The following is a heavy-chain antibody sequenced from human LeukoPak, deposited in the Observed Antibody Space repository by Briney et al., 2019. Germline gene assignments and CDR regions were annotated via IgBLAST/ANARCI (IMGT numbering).Heavy chain of an antibody. CDR1: GGSISSSSYY. Sequence: SETLSLTCTVSGGSISSSSYYWGWIRQPPGKGLEWIGYIYHSGSTYYNPSLKSRATISVDRSKNQFSLKLSSVTAADTAVYYCARSKGGRVDAFDIWGQGTMVTVSS. J-gene: IGHJ3*02. CDR3: ARSKGGRVDAFDI. D-gene: IGHD2-15*01. V-gene: IGHV4-30-2*01. CDR2: IYHSGST.